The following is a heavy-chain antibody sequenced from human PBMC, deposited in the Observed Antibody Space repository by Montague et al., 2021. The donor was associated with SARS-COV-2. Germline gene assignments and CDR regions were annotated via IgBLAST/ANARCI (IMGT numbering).Heavy chain of an antibody. CDR2: IYSGGST. CDR3: ARGNDDYVWGSLGPFDP. J-gene: IGHJ5*02. V-gene: IGHV3-53*04. CDR1: GFTVSSNY. Sequence: SLRLSCAASGFTVSSNYMSWVRQAPGKGLEWVSVIYSGGSTYYADSVKGRFTISRHNSKNTLYLQMNSLRAEDMAVYYCARGNDDYVWGSLGPFDPWGQGTLVTVSS. D-gene: IGHD3-16*01.